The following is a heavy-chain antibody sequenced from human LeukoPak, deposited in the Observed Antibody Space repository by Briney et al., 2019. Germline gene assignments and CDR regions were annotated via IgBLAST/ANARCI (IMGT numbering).Heavy chain of an antibody. J-gene: IGHJ5*01. CDR2: IKSKTDGGTT. CDR1: GFTFSNAW. Sequence: PGGSLRLSCAASGFTFSNAWMSWVRQAPGQGLEWVGRIKSKTDGGTTDYAAPVKGRFTISRDDSKNTPYLQMNSLKTDDTAVYYCSVMVRGVISLSWGHEATLVVSS. D-gene: IGHD3-10*01. CDR3: SVMVRGVISLS. V-gene: IGHV3-15*01.